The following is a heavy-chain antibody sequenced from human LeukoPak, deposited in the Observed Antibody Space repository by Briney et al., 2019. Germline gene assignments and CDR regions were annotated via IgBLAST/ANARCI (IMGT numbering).Heavy chain of an antibody. V-gene: IGHV4-59*01. J-gene: IGHJ6*03. CDR1: GGSISTYY. CDR3: ARDPLNYYYMDV. Sequence: SETLSLTCTVSGGSISTYYWSWIRQPPGKGLEWIGYLYYSGSTNYNPSLKSQVTISVDTSKNQFSLKLSSVTAADTAVYYCARDPLNYYYMDVWGKGTTVTVSS. CDR2: LYYSGST.